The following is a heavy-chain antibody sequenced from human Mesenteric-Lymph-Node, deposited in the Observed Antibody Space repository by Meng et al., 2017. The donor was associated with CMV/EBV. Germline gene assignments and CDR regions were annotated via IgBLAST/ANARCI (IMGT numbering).Heavy chain of an antibody. J-gene: IGHJ4*02. V-gene: IGHV1-18*01. Sequence: ASVKVSCKASGYTFTSYGISWVRQAPGQGLEWMGWISAYNGNTSYAQKLQGRVTMTTDTSTSTAYMELRSLRSDDTAVYYCASSRAGTTRFDYWGQGTLVTVSS. D-gene: IGHD1-7*01. CDR2: ISAYNGNT. CDR1: GYTFTSYG. CDR3: ASSRAGTTRFDY.